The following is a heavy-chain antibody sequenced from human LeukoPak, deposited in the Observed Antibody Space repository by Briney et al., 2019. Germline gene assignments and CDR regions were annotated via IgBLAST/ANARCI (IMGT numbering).Heavy chain of an antibody. V-gene: IGHV3-21*01. CDR1: GFTFSDYA. D-gene: IGHD4-23*01. J-gene: IGHJ4*02. CDR2: ISSSGRYI. Sequence: GGSLTLTCAASGFTFSDYAMIWFRQAPGKGLEWVSSISSSGRYIYYADSVKGRFTISRDSAQNSLYLQMNSLRAEDTAVYYCARGPKETPFDYWGQGTLVTVSS. CDR3: ARGPKETPFDY.